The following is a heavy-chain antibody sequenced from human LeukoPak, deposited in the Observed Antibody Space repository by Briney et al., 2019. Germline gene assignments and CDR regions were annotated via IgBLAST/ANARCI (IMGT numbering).Heavy chain of an antibody. CDR1: GGTLSIYA. CDR2: VIPISGIR. CDR3: AKNELTCRSAACYTG. Sequence: SVKVSCKVSGGTLSIYAINWVRQAPGQGLEWMGRVIPISGIRNYAQNFQGRVTITADESSGTAYMELSGLRSEDTAIYYCAKNELTCRSAACYTGWGQGTLVTVSS. V-gene: IGHV1-69*15. D-gene: IGHD2-2*02. J-gene: IGHJ4*02.